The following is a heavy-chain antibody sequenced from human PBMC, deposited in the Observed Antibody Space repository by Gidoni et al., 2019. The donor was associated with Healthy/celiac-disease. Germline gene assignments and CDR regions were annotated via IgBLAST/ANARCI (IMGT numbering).Heavy chain of an antibody. CDR3: ARVAAGELGLDL. CDR2: IGTAGDP. V-gene: IGHV3-13*05. CDR1: GFTFSSYD. J-gene: IGHJ2*01. D-gene: IGHD6-13*01. Sequence: EVQLEESGGGLVQPGGSLRLSCAASGFTFSSYDMHWVRQATGKGLEWVSAIGTAGDPYYAGAVKGRFTISRENAKNSLYLQMNSLRAGDTAVYYCARVAAGELGLDLWGRGTLVTVSS.